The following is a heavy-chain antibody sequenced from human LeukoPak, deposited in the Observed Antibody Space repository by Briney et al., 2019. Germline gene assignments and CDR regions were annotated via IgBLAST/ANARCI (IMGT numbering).Heavy chain of an antibody. J-gene: IGHJ4*02. V-gene: IGHV4-59*12. CDR3: RITMVRGDRIGDY. CDR1: AGSISSYY. Sequence: PSETLSLTCTVSAGSISSYYWSWIRQPPGKGLEWIGYIYYSGSTNYNPSLKSRVTISVDTSKNQFSLKLSSVTAADTAVYYCRITMVRGDRIGDYWGQGTLVTVSS. CDR2: IYYSGST. D-gene: IGHD3-10*01.